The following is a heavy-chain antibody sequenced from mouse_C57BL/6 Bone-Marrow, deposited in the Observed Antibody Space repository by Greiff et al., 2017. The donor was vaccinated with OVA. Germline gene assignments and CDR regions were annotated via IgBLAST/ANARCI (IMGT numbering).Heavy chain of an antibody. CDR1: GFNIKDDY. CDR2: IDPENGDT. J-gene: IGHJ1*03. Sequence: EVQLQQSGAELVRPGASVKLSCTASGFNIKDDYMHWVKQRPEQGLEWIGWIDPENGDTEYASKFQGKATITADTSSNTAYLQLSSLTSEDTAVYYCTTNRYWYFDVWGTGTTVTVSS. V-gene: IGHV14-4*01. CDR3: TTNRYWYFDV.